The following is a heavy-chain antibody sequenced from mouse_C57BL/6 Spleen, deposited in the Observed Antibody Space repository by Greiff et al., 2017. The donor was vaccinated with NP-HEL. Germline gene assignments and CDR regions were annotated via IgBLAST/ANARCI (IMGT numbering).Heavy chain of an antibody. CDR3: ALYYSYAMDY. V-gene: IGHV1-77*01. CDR2: IGPGSGST. D-gene: IGHD2-12*01. Sequence: VQLQQSGAELVKPGASVKISCKASGYTFTDYYINWVKQRPGQGLEWIGKIGPGSGSTYYNEKFKGKATLTADNTSSTAYMQLSSLTSEDSAVYFCALYYSYAMDYWGQGTSVTVSS. J-gene: IGHJ4*01. CDR1: GYTFTDYY.